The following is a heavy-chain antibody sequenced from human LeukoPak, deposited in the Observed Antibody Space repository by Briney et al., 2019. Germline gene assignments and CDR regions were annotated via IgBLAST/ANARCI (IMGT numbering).Heavy chain of an antibody. V-gene: IGHV4-34*01. CDR3: ARRYYYNLGSFPFDF. CDR1: GGPFSGYF. CDR2: IHNSGHP. J-gene: IGHJ4*02. D-gene: IGHD3-10*01. Sequence: SETLSLTCAVSGGPFSGYFWSWIRQSSGKGLEWIGEIHNSGHPNYNQSLNSRVTISEDTSKNQFYLNLSSVTAADTAVYYCARRYYYNLGSFPFDFWGQGTLVTVSS.